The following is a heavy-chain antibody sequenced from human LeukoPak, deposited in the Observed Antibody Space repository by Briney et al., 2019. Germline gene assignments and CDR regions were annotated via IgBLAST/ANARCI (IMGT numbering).Heavy chain of an antibody. V-gene: IGHV1-2*02. CDR2: INPNSGGT. Sequence: ASVKVSCMASGYTFTGYYMHWVRQAPGQGLEWMGWINPNSGGTNYAQKFQGRVTMTRDTSISTAYMELSRLRSDDTAVYYCAIGDCSSTSCYASNDAFDIWGQGTMVTVSS. J-gene: IGHJ3*02. CDR1: GYTFTGYY. D-gene: IGHD2-2*01. CDR3: AIGDCSSTSCYASNDAFDI.